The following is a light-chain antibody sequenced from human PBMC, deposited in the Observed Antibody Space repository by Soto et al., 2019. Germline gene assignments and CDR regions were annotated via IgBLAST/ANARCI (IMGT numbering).Light chain of an antibody. CDR3: CSCAGSHVV. CDR1: SSDVGGYNY. V-gene: IGLV2-11*01. CDR2: DVS. Sequence: QSALTQPRSVSGSPGQSVTISCTGTSSDVGGYNYVSWYQQHPGKAPKLMIYDVSKRPSGVPDRFSGSKSGNTASLTISGLQAEDEADYYCCSCAGSHVVFGGGTKLTVL. J-gene: IGLJ2*01.